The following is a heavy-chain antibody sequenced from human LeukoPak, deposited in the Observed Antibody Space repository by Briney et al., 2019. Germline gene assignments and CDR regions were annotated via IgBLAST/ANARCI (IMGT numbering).Heavy chain of an antibody. V-gene: IGHV1-69*01. J-gene: IGHJ6*02. Sequence: ASVKVSCKASGGTFSSYAISWVRQAPGQGLEWMGGIIPIFGTANYAQKFQGRVTITVDESTSTAYMELSSLRSEDTAVYYCASVRIQLWIRSHYYYYYGMDVWGQGTTVTVSS. CDR1: GGTFSSYA. CDR2: IIPIFGTA. CDR3: ASVRIQLWIRSHYYYYYGMDV. D-gene: IGHD5-18*01.